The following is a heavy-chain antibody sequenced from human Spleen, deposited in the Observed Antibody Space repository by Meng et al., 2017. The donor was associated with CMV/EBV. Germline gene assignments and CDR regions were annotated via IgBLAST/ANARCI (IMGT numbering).Heavy chain of an antibody. D-gene: IGHD4-17*01. J-gene: IGHJ3*02. Sequence: LSLTCAAPRFTFSSYVMHWVRQAPGKGLEWVAVLSYDGNNKYYVDSVKGRFTISRDNSKNTLYLQMNSLRAEDTAVYYCARAPPDGALEGAFDIWGQGTMVTVSS. CDR3: ARAPPDGALEGAFDI. CDR1: RFTFSSYV. V-gene: IGHV3-30*04. CDR2: LSYDGNNK.